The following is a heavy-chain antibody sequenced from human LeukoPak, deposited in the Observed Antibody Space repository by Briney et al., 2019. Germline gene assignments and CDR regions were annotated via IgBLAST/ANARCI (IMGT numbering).Heavy chain of an antibody. CDR2: ISSSSSTI. V-gene: IGHV3-48*01. Sequence: GGSLRLACAASGFTFSTYSMNWVRQAPGKGLEWVSYISSSSSTIYYADSVKGRFTISRDNAKNSLYLQMNSLRAEDTAVYYCARGSTYYDSSGQVPFDYWGQGTLVTVSS. CDR1: GFTFSTYS. D-gene: IGHD3-22*01. CDR3: ARGSTYYDSSGQVPFDY. J-gene: IGHJ4*02.